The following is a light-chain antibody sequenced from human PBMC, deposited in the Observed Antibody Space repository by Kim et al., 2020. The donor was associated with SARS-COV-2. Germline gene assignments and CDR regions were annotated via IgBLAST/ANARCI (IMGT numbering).Light chain of an antibody. CDR2: KIS. V-gene: IGKV2-24*01. Sequence: PASNSCKSSQLLVHSDAITYFCWLQHRPGQPPRLLIYKISNRFSGVPDRFSGSGAGTDFTLKISRVEAEDVVVYYCMQGTQWPYTFGPGTKVDI. CDR1: QLLVHSDAITY. CDR3: MQGTQWPYT. J-gene: IGKJ3*01.